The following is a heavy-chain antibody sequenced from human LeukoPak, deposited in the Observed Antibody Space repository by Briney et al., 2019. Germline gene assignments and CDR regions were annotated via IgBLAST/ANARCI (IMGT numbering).Heavy chain of an antibody. CDR3: ARGGSFYYYMDV. CDR2: IYDIGNT. CDR1: PDSVTDYY. J-gene: IGHJ6*03. Sequence: SATLSLTCTVSPDSVTDYYWSWIRQPVGKGLEWIGYIYDIGNTNYNPSLQSRVTMSVDRSKNQFSLKLTSVTAADTAVYYCARGGSFYYYMDVWGKGTTVTVSS. V-gene: IGHV4-4*07. D-gene: IGHD3-10*01.